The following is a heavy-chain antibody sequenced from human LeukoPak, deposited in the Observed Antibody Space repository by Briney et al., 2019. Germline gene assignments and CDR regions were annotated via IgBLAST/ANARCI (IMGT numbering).Heavy chain of an antibody. Sequence: GESLKISCKGYRYSFTSYWISWVRQMPGKGLEWMGRIAPSDSYTNYSPSFQGHVTISVDKSISTAYLQWSSLKASDTAMYYCARLPSSGSWSFDYWGQGTLVTVSS. CDR3: ARLPSSGSWSFDY. J-gene: IGHJ4*02. D-gene: IGHD6-13*01. V-gene: IGHV5-10-1*01. CDR2: IAPSDSYT. CDR1: RYSFTSYW.